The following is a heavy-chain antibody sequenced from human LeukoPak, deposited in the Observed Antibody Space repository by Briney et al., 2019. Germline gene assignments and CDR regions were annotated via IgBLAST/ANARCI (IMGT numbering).Heavy chain of an antibody. CDR1: GGSISSYY. Sequence: SETLSLTCTVSGGSISSYYWSWIRQPPGKGLEWIGYIYYSGSTNYNPSLKSRVTISVDTSKNQFSLKLSPVTAADTAVYYCARVDYDYYYYMDVWGKGTTVTVSS. J-gene: IGHJ6*03. CDR3: ARVDYDYYYYMDV. V-gene: IGHV4-59*01. CDR2: IYYSGST.